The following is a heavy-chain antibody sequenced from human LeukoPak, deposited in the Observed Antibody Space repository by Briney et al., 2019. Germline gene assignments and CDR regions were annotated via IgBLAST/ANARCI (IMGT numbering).Heavy chain of an antibody. V-gene: IGHV4-61*02. CDR2: IYSSGST. J-gene: IGHJ6*03. Sequence: PSETLSLTCTVSGGSISSGSYYWSWIRQPAGKGLEWIGRIYSSGSTDYSPSLQSRVSISIDTSNNQFSLRLSSVTAADTAVYYCARLQTSKPYYYYYMDVWGKGTTVTIPS. CDR3: ARLQTSKPYYYYYMDV. CDR1: GGSISSGSYY.